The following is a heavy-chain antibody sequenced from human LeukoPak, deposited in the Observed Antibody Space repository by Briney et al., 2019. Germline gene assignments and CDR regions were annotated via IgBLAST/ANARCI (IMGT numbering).Heavy chain of an antibody. J-gene: IGHJ5*02. Sequence: GGSLRLSCAASGFTFSSYGMHWVRQAPGKGLEWVAVISYDGSNKYYADSVKGRFTTSRDNSKNTLYLQMNSLRAEDTAVYYCAKGLVLMVYAKENWFDPWGQGTLVTVSS. CDR2: ISYDGSNK. V-gene: IGHV3-30*18. CDR1: GFTFSSYG. D-gene: IGHD2-8*01. CDR3: AKGLVLMVYAKENWFDP.